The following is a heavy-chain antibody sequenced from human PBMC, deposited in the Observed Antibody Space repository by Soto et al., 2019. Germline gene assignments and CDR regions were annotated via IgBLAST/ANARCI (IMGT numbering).Heavy chain of an antibody. CDR2: ISGSGDST. Sequence: GGSLRLSCAASGLTFSNYAMAWVRQAPGKGLEWVSTISGSGDSTNYADSVKGRFTISRDNSRNTLYLQMYSLRAEDTATYYCAKGPVATIHPRIDFWGPGTLVTVSS. D-gene: IGHD5-12*01. V-gene: IGHV3-23*01. CDR1: GLTFSNYA. CDR3: AKGPVATIHPRIDF. J-gene: IGHJ4*02.